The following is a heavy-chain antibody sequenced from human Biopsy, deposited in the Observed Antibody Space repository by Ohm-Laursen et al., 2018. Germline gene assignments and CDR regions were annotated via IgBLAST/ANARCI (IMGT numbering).Heavy chain of an antibody. CDR3: TRGGYYYDSLAYYYWFDP. CDR2: INAKTGDT. J-gene: IGHJ5*02. D-gene: IGHD3-22*01. V-gene: IGHV1-2*02. CDR1: GYTFTGYH. Sequence: ASVKVSCNASGYTFTGYHVHWVRQVPGQGLEWMGWINAKTGDTNYAQKFQGRVTMTRDTSISTAYVDLSSLRSDDTAVYYCTRGGYYYDSLAYYYWFDPWGQGTLATVSS.